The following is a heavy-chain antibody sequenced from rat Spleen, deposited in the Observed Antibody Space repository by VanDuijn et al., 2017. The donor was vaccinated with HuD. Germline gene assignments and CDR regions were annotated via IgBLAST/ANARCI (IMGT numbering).Heavy chain of an antibody. CDR2: YISSST. CDR3: AGAGYLRDWYFDF. J-gene: IGHJ1*01. CDR1: GFTFSDFG. D-gene: IGHD2-2*01. Sequence: EVQLVESGGGLVQPGRSMKLSCAASGFTFSDFGMNWIRQAPGKGLEWVAYISSSTYYRDSVKGRFTISRDNTERALSLQMDNLRFEDSATYHCAGAGYLRDWYFDFWGPGTMVTVSS. V-gene: IGHV5-29*01.